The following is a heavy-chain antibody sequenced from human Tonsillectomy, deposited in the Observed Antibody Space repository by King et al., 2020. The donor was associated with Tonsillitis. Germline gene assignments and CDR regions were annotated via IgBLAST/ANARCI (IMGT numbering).Heavy chain of an antibody. CDR3: ARGPDTATLYAFDY. V-gene: IGHV3-53*01. CDR2: LFSGRST. D-gene: IGHD5-18*01. J-gene: IGHJ4*02. CDR1: GFTVSSNY. Sequence: VQLVESGGGLIQPGGSLRLSCAASGFTVSSNYMNWVRQAPGKGLEWVSVLFSGRSTYYADSVKGRFTISRDNSKNMLFLQMNSLRAEDAAVYYCARGPDTATLYAFDYWGQGTLVTVSS.